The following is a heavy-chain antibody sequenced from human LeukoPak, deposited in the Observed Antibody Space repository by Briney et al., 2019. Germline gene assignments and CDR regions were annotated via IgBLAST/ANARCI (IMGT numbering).Heavy chain of an antibody. CDR1: GGSFSGYY. D-gene: IGHD5-18*01. V-gene: IGHV4-34*01. CDR2: INHSGST. Sequence: SETLSLTCAVYGGSFSGYYWSWIRQPPGKGLEWIGEINHSGSTNYNPSLKSRVTTSVDTSKNQFSLKLSSVTAADTAVYYCARGRGRGYSYGYSNYWGQGTLVTVSS. J-gene: IGHJ4*02. CDR3: ARGRGRGYSYGYSNY.